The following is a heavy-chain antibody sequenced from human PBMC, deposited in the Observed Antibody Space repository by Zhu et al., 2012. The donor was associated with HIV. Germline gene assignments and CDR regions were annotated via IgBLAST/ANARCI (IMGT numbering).Heavy chain of an antibody. CDR1: GGSFSGYY. V-gene: IGHV4-34*01. Sequence: QVQLQQWGAGLLKSSETLSLTCGVYGGSFSGYYWSWIRQSPGKGLEWIGEINHSGSTNYNPSLKSRVTISVDTSKNQFSLRLTSVTAADTAVYYCAREVDYYDNSGYYYRLYVSDIWGQGTMVTVSS. J-gene: IGHJ3*02. CDR3: AREVDYYDNSGYYYRLYVSDI. D-gene: IGHD3-22*01. CDR2: INHSGST.